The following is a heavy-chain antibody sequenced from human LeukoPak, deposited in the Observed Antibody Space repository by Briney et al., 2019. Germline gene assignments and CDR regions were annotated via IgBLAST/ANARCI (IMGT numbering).Heavy chain of an antibody. J-gene: IGHJ4*02. V-gene: IGHV3-43*01. CDR1: GFTFDDYT. CDR2: ISWDGGST. Sequence: GGSLRLSCAASGFTFDDYTMHWVRQAPGKGPEWVSRISWDGGSTYYADSVKGRFTISRDNSKNTIYLQIDSLRDEDTGIYYCARERQMGGTPFDYWRQGSLVTVSS. D-gene: IGHD2-15*01. CDR3: ARERQMGGTPFDY.